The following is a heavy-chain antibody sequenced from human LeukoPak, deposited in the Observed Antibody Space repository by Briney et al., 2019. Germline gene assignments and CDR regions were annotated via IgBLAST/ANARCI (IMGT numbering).Heavy chain of an antibody. CDR3: ARRPHGMDV. J-gene: IGHJ6*02. Sequence: SETLSLTCTVSGGSISTYYWSWIRQPPGKGLEWIGYIYYSGSTNYNPSLESRVTISIDTSNNEFSLKLSSVTAADTAVYYCARRPHGMDVWGQGTTVTVSS. V-gene: IGHV4-59*08. CDR1: GGSISTYY. CDR2: IYYSGST.